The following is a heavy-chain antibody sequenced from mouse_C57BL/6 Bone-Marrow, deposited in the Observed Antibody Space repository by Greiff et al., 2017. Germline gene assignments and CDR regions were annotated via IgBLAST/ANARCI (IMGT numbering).Heavy chain of an antibody. V-gene: IGHV1-69*01. Sequence: QVQLQQPGAELVMPGASVKLSCKASGYTFTSYWMHWVKQRPGQGLEWIGEIDPSDSYTNYNQKFKGKSTLTVDKSSSTAYMQLSSLTSEDSAVYYCARLRYYGSSYGFAYWGQGTLVTVSA. D-gene: IGHD1-1*01. CDR1: GYTFTSYW. CDR3: ARLRYYGSSYGFAY. J-gene: IGHJ3*01. CDR2: IDPSDSYT.